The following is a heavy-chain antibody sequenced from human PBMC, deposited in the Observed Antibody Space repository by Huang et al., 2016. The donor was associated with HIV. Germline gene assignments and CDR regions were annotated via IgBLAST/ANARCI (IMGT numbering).Heavy chain of an antibody. D-gene: IGHD3-10*01. J-gene: IGHJ5*02. CDR2: INHLGSP. V-gene: IGHV4-34*02. CDR1: GGSLSGYY. CDR3: ARDATKNPRGWFDP. Sequence: QVHLQQWGAGLLKSAATLSLTCAVYGGSLSGYYWSWLRQTPGKGLEWIGEINHLGSPNYNPSLKSRVSISMDGSKKQFSLKLRSISDADTAVYFCARDATKNPRGWFDPWGQGTLVTVSS.